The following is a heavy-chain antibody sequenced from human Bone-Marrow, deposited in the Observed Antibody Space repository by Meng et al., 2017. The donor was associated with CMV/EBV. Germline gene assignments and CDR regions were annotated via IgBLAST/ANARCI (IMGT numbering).Heavy chain of an antibody. V-gene: IGHV3-21*01. J-gene: IGHJ4*02. CDR2: ISSSSSYI. CDR3: ATIGEYSSSWYHRLDY. Sequence: ETLSLTCAASGFTFNSYSMNWVRQAPGKGLEWVSSISSSSSYIYYADSVKGRFTISRDNAKNSLYLQMNSLRAEDTAVYYCATIGEYSSSWYHRLDYWGQGTLVTVSS. CDR1: GFTFNSYS. D-gene: IGHD6-13*01.